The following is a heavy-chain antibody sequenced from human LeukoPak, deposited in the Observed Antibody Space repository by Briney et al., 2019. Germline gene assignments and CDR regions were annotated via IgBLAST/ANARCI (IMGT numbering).Heavy chain of an antibody. Sequence: SETLSLTCAVYGGSFSGYYWSWIRQPPGKGLEWIGEINLSGSTNYNPSLKSRVTISVDTSKNQFSLKLSSVTAADTAVYYCARNRRSGKYYFDYWGQGTLVTVSS. CDR2: INLSGST. V-gene: IGHV4-34*01. CDR3: ARNRRSGKYYFDY. D-gene: IGHD2/OR15-2a*01. CDR1: GGSFSGYY. J-gene: IGHJ4*02.